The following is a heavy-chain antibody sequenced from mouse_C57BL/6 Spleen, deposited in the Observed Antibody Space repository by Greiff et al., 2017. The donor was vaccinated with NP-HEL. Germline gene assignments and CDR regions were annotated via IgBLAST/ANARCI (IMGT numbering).Heavy chain of an antibody. J-gene: IGHJ4*01. Sequence: QVQLQQPGAELVKPGASVKLSCKASGYTFTSYWMQWVNQRPGQGLEWIGEIDPSDSYTNYTQKFKGKATLTVDTSSSTAYMQLSSLTSEDSAVYYCARARGDDYDDGYAMDYWGQGTSVTVSS. CDR2: IDPSDSYT. V-gene: IGHV1-50*01. CDR1: GYTFTSYW. CDR3: ARARGDDYDDGYAMDY. D-gene: IGHD2-4*01.